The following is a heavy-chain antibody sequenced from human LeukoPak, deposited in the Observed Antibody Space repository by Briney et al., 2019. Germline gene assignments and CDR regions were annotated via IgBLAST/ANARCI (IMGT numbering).Heavy chain of an antibody. V-gene: IGHV3-23*01. Sequence: GGSLRLSCAAPGLTVNNNYMNWVRQAPGKGLEWVSAISGSGGSTYYADSVKGRFTISRDNSKNTLYLQMNSLRAEDTAVYYCAKGYGSGSYRGYFDYWGQGTLVTVSS. CDR3: AKGYGSGSYRGYFDY. D-gene: IGHD3-10*01. CDR2: ISGSGGST. J-gene: IGHJ4*02. CDR1: GLTVNNNY.